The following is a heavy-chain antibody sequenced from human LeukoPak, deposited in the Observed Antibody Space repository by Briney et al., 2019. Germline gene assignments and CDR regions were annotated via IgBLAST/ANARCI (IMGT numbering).Heavy chain of an antibody. CDR2: ISSSSSYI. CDR3: ARYPPGGMDV. V-gene: IGHV3-21*01. J-gene: IGHJ6*02. CDR1: GFTFSSYS. Sequence: GGSLRLSCAASGFTFSSYSMNWVRQAPGKGLEWVSSISSSSSYIYYADSVKGRFTISRDSAKNSLYLQMNSLRAEDTAVYYCARYPPGGMDVWGQGTTVTVSS. D-gene: IGHD2-2*01.